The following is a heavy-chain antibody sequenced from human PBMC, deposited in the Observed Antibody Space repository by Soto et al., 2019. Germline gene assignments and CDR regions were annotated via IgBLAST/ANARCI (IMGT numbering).Heavy chain of an antibody. V-gene: IGHV1-2*02. CDR2: INPKSGGT. CDR1: GYTFSAYY. CDR3: TTYYYDSSGYYGAFDI. D-gene: IGHD3-22*01. J-gene: IGHJ3*02. Sequence: ASVKVSCKTSGYTFSAYYMHWVRQAPGQGLEWMGWINPKSGGTLYAQKFQGRVTMTRDTSISTAYMELSRLRSDDTAVYYCTTYYYDSSGYYGAFDIWGQGTMVTVSS.